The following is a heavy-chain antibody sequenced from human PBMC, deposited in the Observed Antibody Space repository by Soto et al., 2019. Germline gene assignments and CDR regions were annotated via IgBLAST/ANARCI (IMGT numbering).Heavy chain of an antibody. CDR1: GGTFNKFA. CDR2: IIPVFRSA. CDR3: ARRYCASDNCPLFYYFVDL. V-gene: IGHV1-69*01. D-gene: IGHD2-21*02. Sequence: VQLVPSGAEVKKTGSSVKVSCKASGGTFNKFAFSWVRQAPGQGFEWMGGIIPVFRSANYAQRFRGRITITADEYTSTVYLYLNDLRSADTAVYYCARRYCASDNCPLFYYFVDLWGLGTTVTVSS. J-gene: IGHJ6*02.